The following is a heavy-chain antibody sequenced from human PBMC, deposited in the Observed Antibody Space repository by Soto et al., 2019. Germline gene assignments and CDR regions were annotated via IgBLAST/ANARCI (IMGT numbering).Heavy chain of an antibody. Sequence: SETLSLTCTVSGGSISSGGYYWSWIRQHPGKGLEWIGCIYYSGSTYYNPSLKSRVTMSVDTSKNQFSLKLSSLTAADTSVYYCASSSPSHYDSRFDYWGQGTLVTVSS. CDR3: ASSSPSHYDSRFDY. CDR1: GGSISSGGYY. D-gene: IGHD3-22*01. V-gene: IGHV4-31*03. J-gene: IGHJ4*02. CDR2: IYYSGST.